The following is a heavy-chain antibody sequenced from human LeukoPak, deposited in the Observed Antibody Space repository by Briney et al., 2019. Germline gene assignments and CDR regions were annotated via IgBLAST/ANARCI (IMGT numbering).Heavy chain of an antibody. Sequence: GGSLRLSCAASGFTFSGYAMSWVRQAPGKGLEWVSAISGSGGSTYYADSVKGRFTISRDNSKNTLYLQMNSLRAEDTAVYYCARVGYCTNGVCLNFDYWGQGTLVTVSS. D-gene: IGHD2-8*01. CDR1: GFTFSGYA. CDR3: ARVGYCTNGVCLNFDY. CDR2: ISGSGGST. V-gene: IGHV3-23*01. J-gene: IGHJ4*02.